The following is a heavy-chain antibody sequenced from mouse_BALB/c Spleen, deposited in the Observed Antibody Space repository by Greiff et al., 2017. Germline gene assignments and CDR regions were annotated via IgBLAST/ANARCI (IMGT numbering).Heavy chain of an antibody. Sequence: DLVKPGASVKLSCKASGYTFTSYWINWIKQRPGQGLEWIGRIAPGSGSTYYNEMFKGKATLTVDTSSSTAYIQLSSLSSEDSAVYFCAKVGRTAAWFAYWGQGTLVTVSA. CDR2: IAPGSGST. D-gene: IGHD1-2*01. J-gene: IGHJ3*01. CDR3: AKVGRTAAWFAY. V-gene: IGHV1S41*01. CDR1: GYTFTSYW.